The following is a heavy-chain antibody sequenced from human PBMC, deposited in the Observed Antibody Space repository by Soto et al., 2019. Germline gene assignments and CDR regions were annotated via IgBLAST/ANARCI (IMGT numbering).Heavy chain of an antibody. CDR2: ISYVVINK. V-gene: IGHV3-30*18. CDR1: GFTFSSYG. CDR3: AKDRGEYYGSGSYYYYYGMDV. Sequence: GGSLRLSCAASGFTFSSYGMHWVRRAPGKGLEGGAVISYVVINKYYADSVKGRFTISRANSKNTLYMQMNSLRAEDTAVYYCAKDRGEYYGSGSYYYYYGMDVWGQVTTVTVSS. J-gene: IGHJ6*02. D-gene: IGHD3-10*01.